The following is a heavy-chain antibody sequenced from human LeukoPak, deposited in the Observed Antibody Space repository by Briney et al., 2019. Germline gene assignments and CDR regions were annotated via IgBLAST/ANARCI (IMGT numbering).Heavy chain of an antibody. D-gene: IGHD6-19*01. Sequence: PSQTLSLTCTVSGGSISSGGYYWSWIRQPPGKGLEWIGYIYHSGSTYYNPSLKSRVTISIDRSKNQFSLKLSSVTAADTAVYYCARDRLGIAVAGTLGDAFDIWGQGTMVTVSS. CDR2: IYHSGST. V-gene: IGHV4-30-2*01. J-gene: IGHJ3*02. CDR1: GGSISSGGYY. CDR3: ARDRLGIAVAGTLGDAFDI.